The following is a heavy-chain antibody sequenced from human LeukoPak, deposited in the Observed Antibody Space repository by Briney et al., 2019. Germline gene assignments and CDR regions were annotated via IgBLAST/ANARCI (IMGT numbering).Heavy chain of an antibody. CDR3: VRTPLLGCSGGSCGYDFDY. V-gene: IGHV3-33*01. CDR1: GFTFSSYG. CDR2: IWYDGSNK. J-gene: IGHJ4*02. D-gene: IGHD2-15*01. Sequence: GGSLRLSCAASGFTFSSYGMHWVRQAPGKGLEWVAVIWYDGSNKYYADSVKGRFTISRDNSKNTLYLQMNSLRAEDTAVYYCVRTPLLGCSGGSCGYDFDYWGQGTLVTVSS.